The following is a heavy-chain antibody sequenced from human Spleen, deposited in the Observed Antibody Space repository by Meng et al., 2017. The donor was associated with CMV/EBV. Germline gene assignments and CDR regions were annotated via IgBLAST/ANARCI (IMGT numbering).Heavy chain of an antibody. CDR2: INPHSGGT. Sequence: SGYTFNGSYMNWVRQAPGQGLEWMGRINPHSGGTNYAQKFQGRVTMTRDTSISTAYMELSRLRSDDTAVYYCARATTVRPYNWFDPWGQGTLVTVSS. V-gene: IGHV1-2*06. CDR1: GYTFNGSY. D-gene: IGHD4-17*01. J-gene: IGHJ5*02. CDR3: ARATTVRPYNWFDP.